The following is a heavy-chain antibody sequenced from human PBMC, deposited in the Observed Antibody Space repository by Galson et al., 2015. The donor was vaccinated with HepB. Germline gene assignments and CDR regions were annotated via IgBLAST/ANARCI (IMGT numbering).Heavy chain of an antibody. CDR2: ISGSGGST. D-gene: IGHD3-9*01. CDR3: AKGPRLLYYDILTGYSPFDY. Sequence: SLRLSCAASGFTFSSYAMSWVRQAPGKGLEWVSAISGSGGSTYYADSVKGRFTISRDNSKNTLYLQMNSLRAEDTAVYYCAKGPRLLYYDILTGYSPFDYWGQGTLVTVSS. V-gene: IGHV3-23*01. CDR1: GFTFSSYA. J-gene: IGHJ4*02.